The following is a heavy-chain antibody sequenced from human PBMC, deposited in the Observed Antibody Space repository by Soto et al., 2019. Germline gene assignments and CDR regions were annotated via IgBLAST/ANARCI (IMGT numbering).Heavy chain of an antibody. CDR1: GYTFTSYG. V-gene: IGHV1-18*01. CDR3: ARVINVGSGWSRRNKNWFDP. CDR2: ISAYNGNT. D-gene: IGHD6-19*01. Sequence: QVQLVQSGAEVKKPGASVKVSCKASGYTFTSYGISWVRQAPGQGLEWMGWISAYNGNTNYAQKLQGRATMTTDTSTSTAYMELRSLRPDDTAVYYCARVINVGSGWSRRNKNWFDPWGQGTLVTVSS. J-gene: IGHJ5*02.